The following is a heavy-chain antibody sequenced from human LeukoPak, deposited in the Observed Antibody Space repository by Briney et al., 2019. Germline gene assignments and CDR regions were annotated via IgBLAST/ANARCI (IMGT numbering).Heavy chain of an antibody. CDR1: GGTFSSYA. J-gene: IGHJ4*02. D-gene: IGHD3-22*01. CDR2: INPSAGST. CDR3: ARGDYYDSSGYN. V-gene: IGHV1-46*01. Sequence: ASVKVSCKASGGTFSSYAISWVRQAPGQGLEWMGIINPSAGSTTYAQKFQGRVTLTRDTSTSTVYMELSSLRSEDTAVYYCARGDYYDSSGYNWGLGTLVTVSS.